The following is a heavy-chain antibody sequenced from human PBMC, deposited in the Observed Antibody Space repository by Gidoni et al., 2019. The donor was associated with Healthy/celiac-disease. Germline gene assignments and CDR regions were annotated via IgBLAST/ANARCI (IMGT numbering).Heavy chain of an antibody. CDR3: AREVVYCSSPSCYALRGLHYYLDV. J-gene: IGHJ6*03. CDR2: INHSGIT. CDR1: GGYFSGYC. D-gene: IGHD2-2*01. Sequence: QVQLQQGCAGLLKPTDTLSLTCAVYGGYFSGYCWSWIRQPPGKGLEWIGEINHSGITKYNPSLKSRVTISVDTSMSQFALKLSSVPAADPAVYYCAREVVYCSSPSCYALRGLHYYLDVWGKGTTVTVSS. V-gene: IGHV4-34*01.